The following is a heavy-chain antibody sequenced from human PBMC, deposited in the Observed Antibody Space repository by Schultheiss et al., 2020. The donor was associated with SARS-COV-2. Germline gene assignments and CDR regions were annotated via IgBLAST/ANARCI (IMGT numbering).Heavy chain of an antibody. V-gene: IGHV3-30*01. D-gene: IGHD3-10*01. J-gene: IGHJ4*02. CDR3: ARDRVYYGSVLLDY. Sequence: GESLKISCAASGFTFSSYAMHWVRQAPGKGLEWVAVISYDASNKYYADSVKGRFTISRDNSKNTLYLQMNSLRAEDTAVYYCARDRVYYGSVLLDYWGQGTLVTVSS. CDR1: GFTFSSYA. CDR2: ISYDASNK.